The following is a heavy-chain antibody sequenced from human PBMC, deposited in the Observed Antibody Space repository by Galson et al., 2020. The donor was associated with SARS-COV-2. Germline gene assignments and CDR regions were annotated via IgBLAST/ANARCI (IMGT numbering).Heavy chain of an antibody. CDR2: LYSEGSST. CDR1: GFTFSSYW. Sequence: GESLKIYCAASGFTFSSYWMHWVRQAPGKGLVWVSRLYSEGSSTSYADSVKGRFTISGDNAKHTLYLQMNSLRAEDTAVYYCARGDMGNDYVGYWCQGTLVTVSS. CDR3: ARGDMGNDYVGY. J-gene: IGHJ4*02. V-gene: IGHV3-74*01. D-gene: IGHD7-27*01.